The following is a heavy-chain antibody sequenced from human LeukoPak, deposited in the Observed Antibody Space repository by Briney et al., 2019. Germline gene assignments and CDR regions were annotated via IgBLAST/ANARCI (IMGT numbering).Heavy chain of an antibody. CDR3: ARSTIFGVGIDY. D-gene: IGHD3-3*01. CDR1: GFTFSSYW. Sequence: QAGGSLRLSXAASGFTFSSYWMHWVCQAPGKGLVWVSRINSDGSSTSYADSVKGRFTISRDNAKNTLYLQMDSLRAEDTAVYYYARSTIFGVGIDYWGQGTLVTVSS. J-gene: IGHJ4*02. CDR2: INSDGSST. V-gene: IGHV3-74*01.